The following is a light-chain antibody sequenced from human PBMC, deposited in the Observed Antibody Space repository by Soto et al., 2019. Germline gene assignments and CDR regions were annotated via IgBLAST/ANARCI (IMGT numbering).Light chain of an antibody. Sequence: EIVLTQSPATLSLSPGERATLSCRASQSVSSYLAWYQQKPGQAPRLLIYDASNRATGIPARCSGSGSGTDFTLTISSLEPEDAAVYYWQQGSSLPRLTFGGGTKVEIK. CDR3: QQGSSLPRLT. CDR2: DAS. J-gene: IGKJ4*01. V-gene: IGKV3-11*01. CDR1: QSVSSY.